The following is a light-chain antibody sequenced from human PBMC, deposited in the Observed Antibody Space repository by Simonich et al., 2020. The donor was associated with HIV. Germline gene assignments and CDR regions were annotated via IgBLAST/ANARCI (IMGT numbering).Light chain of an antibody. J-gene: IGKJ5*01. CDR2: GAS. V-gene: IGKV3-15*01. Sequence: EIVMKQSPATLSVSPGEKATLSYRASQSVSNNFAWYQQKPGQAPRFLIYGASTRATGTPARFSGSGSGTEFTLTISSLQSEDFAVYYCQQYNNWPLTFGQGTRLEIK. CDR3: QQYNNWPLT. CDR1: QSVSNN.